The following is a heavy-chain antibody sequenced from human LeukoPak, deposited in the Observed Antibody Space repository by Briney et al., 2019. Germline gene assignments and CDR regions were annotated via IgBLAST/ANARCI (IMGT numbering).Heavy chain of an antibody. V-gene: IGHV3-21*01. D-gene: IGHD6-19*01. CDR3: ANRYSSRHTAHFGY. Sequence: KPGGSLRLSCAASGFTFSSYSMNWVRQAPGKGLEWVSSISSSSSYIYYADSVKGRFTISRDNAKNSLCLQMNSLRAEDTAVYYCANRYSSRHTAHFGYWGQGALVTVSS. CDR2: ISSSSSYI. CDR1: GFTFSSYS. J-gene: IGHJ4*02.